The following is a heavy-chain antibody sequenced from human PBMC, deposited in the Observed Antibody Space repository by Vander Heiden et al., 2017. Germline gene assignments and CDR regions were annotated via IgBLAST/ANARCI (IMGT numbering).Heavy chain of an antibody. CDR2: IIPIFGTA. Sequence: QVQLVQSGAEVKKPGSSVKVSCKASGGTFSSYAISWVRQAPGQGLEWMGGIIPIFGTANYAQKFQGRVTITADETTSTAYMELSSLRSEDTAVYYCASSGDPNSYYYYGMDVWGQGTTVTVSS. D-gene: IGHD4-17*01. J-gene: IGHJ6*02. V-gene: IGHV1-69*01. CDR1: GGTFSSYA. CDR3: ASSGDPNSYYYYGMDV.